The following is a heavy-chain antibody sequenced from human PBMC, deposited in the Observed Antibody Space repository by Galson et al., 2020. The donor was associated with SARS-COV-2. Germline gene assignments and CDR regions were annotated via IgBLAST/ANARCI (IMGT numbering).Heavy chain of an antibody. J-gene: IGHJ4*02. Sequence: SATLSLTCIVSGDSISTNSHYWGWIRQPPGKGLEWIASMYHSGSTYYNPSVKSRVTISIDTSKNQLSLKLTSVTAADTAVYYCARDRIAAAAPFDFWGQGTLVTVSS. CDR2: MYHSGST. CDR3: ARDRIAAAAPFDF. V-gene: IGHV4-39*07. CDR1: GDSISTNSHY. D-gene: IGHD6-13*01.